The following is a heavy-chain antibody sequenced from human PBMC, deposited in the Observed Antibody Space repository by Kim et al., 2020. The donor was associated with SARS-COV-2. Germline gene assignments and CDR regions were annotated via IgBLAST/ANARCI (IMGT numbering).Heavy chain of an antibody. V-gene: IGHV1-3*01. CDR2: INGGNGNT. CDR3: ARSGGAGVSVIAHFDD. Sequence: ASVKVSCKASGYSFTAYGMNWVRQAPGQRLEWMGWINGGNGNTEYAQKVQNRVTITKDTSASTAYMELSSLRSEDTAVYYCARSGGAGVSVIAHFDDWGQGTPVTVSS. J-gene: IGHJ4*02. D-gene: IGHD2-21*01. CDR1: GYSFTAYG.